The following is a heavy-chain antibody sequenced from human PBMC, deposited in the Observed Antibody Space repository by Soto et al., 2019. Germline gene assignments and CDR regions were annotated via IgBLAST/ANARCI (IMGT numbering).Heavy chain of an antibody. CDR1: GYTFTSYD. CDR3: ARGKGLSGYYYYYYMDV. J-gene: IGHJ6*03. CDR2: MNPNSGNT. V-gene: IGHV1-8*01. Sequence: QVQLVQSGAEVKKPGASVKVSCKASGYTFTSYDINWVRQATGQGLEWMGWMNPNSGNTGYAQKFQGGVTMTRNTSISTAYMELSSLRSEDTAVYYCARGKGLSGYYYYYYMDVWGKGTTVTVSS.